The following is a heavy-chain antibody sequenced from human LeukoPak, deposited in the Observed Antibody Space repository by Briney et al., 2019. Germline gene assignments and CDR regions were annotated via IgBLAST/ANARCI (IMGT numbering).Heavy chain of an antibody. CDR3: AREDFQFRGKDAFDI. V-gene: IGHV3-11*04. CDR1: GFTFSDYY. J-gene: IGHJ3*02. Sequence: GGSLRLSCAASGFTFSDYYMSWIRQAPGEGLEWVSYISSSGSVTYYAASVRGRFTISRDNAKNSLFLQMNSLGAEDTAVYYCAREDFQFRGKDAFDIWGHGTMVTVSS. D-gene: IGHD3-16*01. CDR2: ISSSGSVT.